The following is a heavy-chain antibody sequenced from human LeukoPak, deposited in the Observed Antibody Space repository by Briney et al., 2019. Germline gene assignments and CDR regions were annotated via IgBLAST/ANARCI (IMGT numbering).Heavy chain of an antibody. D-gene: IGHD1-1*01. J-gene: IGHJ5*02. CDR2: INHSGST. CDR3: ARGYPNERYNWFDP. V-gene: IGHV4-34*01. CDR1: GGSFSGYY. Sequence: PSETLSLTCAVYGGSFSGYYWSWIRQPPGKGLEWIGEINHSGSTNYNPSLKSRVTISVDTSKNQFSLKLSSVTAADTAAYYCARGYPNERYNWFDPWGQGTLVTVSS.